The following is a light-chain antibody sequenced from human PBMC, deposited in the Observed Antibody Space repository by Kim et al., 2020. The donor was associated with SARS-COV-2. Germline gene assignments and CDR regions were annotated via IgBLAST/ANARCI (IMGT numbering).Light chain of an antibody. J-gene: IGKJ1*01. V-gene: IGKV3-20*01. Sequence: IGLTQSPGTLSLSPGEGATLSCRASQSISSNYLAWYQQKPGQAPRLLIYGASSRATGVPDRFSGRGSGTDFTLTIGRLEPEDFAVYYCQQYGSSPQTFGQGTKVEIK. CDR3: QQYGSSPQT. CDR1: QSISSNY. CDR2: GAS.